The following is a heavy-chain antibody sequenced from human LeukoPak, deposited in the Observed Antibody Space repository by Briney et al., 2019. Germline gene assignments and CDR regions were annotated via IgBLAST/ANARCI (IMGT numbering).Heavy chain of an antibody. Sequence: ASVKISCKASGYTFTSYYMHWVRQAPGQGLEWMGWISAYNGNTNYAQKLQGRVTMTTDTSTSTAYMELRSLRSDDTAVYYCARYNTDYDFWSGYWKNNWFDPWGQGTLATVSS. CDR1: GYTFTSYY. CDR2: ISAYNGNT. J-gene: IGHJ5*02. V-gene: IGHV1-18*04. CDR3: ARYNTDYDFWSGYWKNNWFDP. D-gene: IGHD3-3*01.